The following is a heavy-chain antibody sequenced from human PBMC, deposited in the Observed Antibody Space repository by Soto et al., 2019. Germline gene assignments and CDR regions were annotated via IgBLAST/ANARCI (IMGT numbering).Heavy chain of an antibody. V-gene: IGHV3-53*01. CDR2: IYSGGST. D-gene: IGHD6-13*01. CDR1: GFTVSSNY. J-gene: IGHJ5*02. CDR3: ARDLAAAGMGFDP. Sequence: EVQLVESGGGLIQPGGSLRLSCAASGFTVSSNYMSWVRQAPGKGLEWVSVIYSGGSTYYADSVKGRFTISRDNSKNTQYLQMNSLRAEDTAVYYCARDLAAAGMGFDPWGQGTLVTVSS.